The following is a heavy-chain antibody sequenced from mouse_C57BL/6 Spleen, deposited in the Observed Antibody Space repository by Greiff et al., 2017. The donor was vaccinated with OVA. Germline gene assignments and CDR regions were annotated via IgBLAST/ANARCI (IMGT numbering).Heavy chain of an antibody. J-gene: IGHJ3*01. Sequence: VQLQQPGPELVKPGASVKISCKASGYAFSSSWMNWVKQRPGKGLEWIGRIYPGDGDTNYNGKFKGKATLTADKSSSTAYMQLSSLTSEDSAVFYCARGVTAQGSFAYWGQGTLVTVSA. D-gene: IGHD3-2*02. CDR3: ARGVTAQGSFAY. CDR1: GYAFSSSW. V-gene: IGHV1-82*01. CDR2: IYPGDGDT.